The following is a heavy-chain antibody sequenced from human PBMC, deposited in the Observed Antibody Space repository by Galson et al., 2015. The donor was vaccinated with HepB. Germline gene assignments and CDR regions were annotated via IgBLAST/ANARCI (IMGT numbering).Heavy chain of an antibody. Sequence: SLRLSCAASGFTFSNAWMNWVRQAPGKGLEWVGHIKSKTDGGIIDYAAPVKGRFTISRDDSKNTLYLQMNSLKTEDTAVYYCTTDRLVVAGAWDYWGQGTLVTVSS. CDR1: GFTFSNAW. V-gene: IGHV3-15*07. CDR3: TTDRLVVAGAWDY. J-gene: IGHJ4*02. CDR2: IKSKTDGGII. D-gene: IGHD6-19*01.